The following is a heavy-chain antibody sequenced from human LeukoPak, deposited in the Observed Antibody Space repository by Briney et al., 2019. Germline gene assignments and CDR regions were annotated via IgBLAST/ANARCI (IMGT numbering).Heavy chain of an antibody. J-gene: IGHJ4*02. CDR1: GGSISSSSYY. CDR2: IYYSGST. CDR3: ARLPSNYYDSSGYYFDY. D-gene: IGHD3-22*01. Sequence: SGTLSLTCTVSGGSISSSSYYWGWIRQPPGKGLEWIGSIYYSGSTYYNPSLKSRVTISVDTSKNQFSLKLSSVTAADTAVYYCARLPSNYYDSSGYYFDYWGQGTLVTVSS. V-gene: IGHV4-39*01.